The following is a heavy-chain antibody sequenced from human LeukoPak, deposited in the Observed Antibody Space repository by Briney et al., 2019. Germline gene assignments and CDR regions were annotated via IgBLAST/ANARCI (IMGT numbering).Heavy chain of an antibody. D-gene: IGHD4-23*01. J-gene: IGHJ4*02. CDR1: GGSFSGYY. CDR2: INHSGST. CDR3: ARVHGGNPYYFDC. V-gene: IGHV4-34*01. Sequence: PSETLSLTCAVYGGSFSGYYWSWIRQPPGKGLEWIGEINHSGSTNYNPSLKSRVTISVDTSKNQFSLKLSSVTAADTAVYYCARVHGGNPYYFDCWGQGTLVTVSS.